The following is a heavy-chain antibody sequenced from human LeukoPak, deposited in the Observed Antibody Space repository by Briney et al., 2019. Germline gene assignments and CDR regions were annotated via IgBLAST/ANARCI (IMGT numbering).Heavy chain of an antibody. CDR2: IYYSGST. CDR3: ARLGGYSYGYVY. V-gene: IGHV4-59*08. J-gene: IGHJ4*02. D-gene: IGHD5-18*01. CDR1: GGSISSYY. Sequence: SETLSLTCTVSGGSISSYYWSWIRQPPGKGLEWIGYIYYSGSTNYNPSLKSRVTISVDTSKNQFSLKLSSVTAADTAVYYCARLGGYSYGYVYWGQGTLVTVSS.